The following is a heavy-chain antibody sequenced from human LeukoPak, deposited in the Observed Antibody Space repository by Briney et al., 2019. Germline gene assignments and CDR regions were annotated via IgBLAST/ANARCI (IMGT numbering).Heavy chain of an antibody. CDR3: ASPAAAENYYYYGMDV. CDR2: IYPGDSDT. V-gene: IGHV5-51*01. D-gene: IGHD6-13*01. Sequence: GESLKISCKGSGYSFTSYWIGWVRQMPGKGLEWMGIIYPGDSDTRYSPSFQGQVTISADKSISTAYQQWSSLKASDTAMYYCASPAAAENYYYYGMDVWGQGTTVTVSS. CDR1: GYSFTSYW. J-gene: IGHJ6*02.